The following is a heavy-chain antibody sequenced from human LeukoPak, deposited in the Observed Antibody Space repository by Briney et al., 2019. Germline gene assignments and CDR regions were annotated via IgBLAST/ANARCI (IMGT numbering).Heavy chain of an antibody. D-gene: IGHD6-19*01. CDR2: IIPIFGTA. CDR1: GGTFSSYA. V-gene: IGHV1-69*13. CDR3: ARGLGSGWYLTDDY. Sequence: SVKVSCKASGGTFSSYAISWVRQAPGQGLEWMGGIIPIFGTANYAQKFQGRVTITADGSTSTAYMELSSLRSEDTAVYYCARGLGSGWYLTDDYWGQGTLVTVSS. J-gene: IGHJ4*02.